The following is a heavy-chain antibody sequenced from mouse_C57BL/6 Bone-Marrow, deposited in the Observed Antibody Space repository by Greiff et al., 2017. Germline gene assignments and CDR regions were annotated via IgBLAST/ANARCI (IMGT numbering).Heavy chain of an antibody. CDR2: IDPSDSYT. J-gene: IGHJ3*01. CDR3: ARENYYGSSYWFAY. D-gene: IGHD1-1*01. Sequence: VQLQQPGAELVKPGASVKLSCKASGYTFTSYWMQWVKQRPGQGLEWIGAIDPSDSYTNYNQKFKGKATLTVDTSSSTAYMQLSSLTSEDAAVYYCARENYYGSSYWFAYWGQGTLVTVSA. CDR1: GYTFTSYW. V-gene: IGHV1-50*01.